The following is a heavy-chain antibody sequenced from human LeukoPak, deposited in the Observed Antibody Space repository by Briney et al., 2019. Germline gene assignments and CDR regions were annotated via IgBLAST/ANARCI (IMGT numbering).Heavy chain of an antibody. J-gene: IGHJ3*02. D-gene: IGHD3-16*01. CDR2: IYPGDSES. CDR1: GYSFTSYW. V-gene: IGHV5-51*01. Sequence: GESLKISCRGSGYSFTSYWIGWVRQMPGKGLEWMGIIYPGDSESTYSPSFLGQVTISADKSINTAYLQWNSLQASDTAIYYCARSESLGPFDIWGQGTLVTASS. CDR3: ARSESLGPFDI.